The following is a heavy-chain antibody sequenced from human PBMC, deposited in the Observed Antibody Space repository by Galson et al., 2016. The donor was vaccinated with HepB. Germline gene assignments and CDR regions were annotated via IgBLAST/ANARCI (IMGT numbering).Heavy chain of an antibody. D-gene: IGHD5-18*01. Sequence: CAVSGVSISSYYWSWIRQPPGKGLEWIGYIYFSGSTNSNPSLKSRVTISLDTSKNQLSLKLRSVTAADTAVYYCAKGGGYSYDFDYWGQGTLVTVSS. CDR3: AKGGGYSYDFDY. V-gene: IGHV4-59*01. CDR1: GVSISSYY. J-gene: IGHJ4*02. CDR2: IYFSGST.